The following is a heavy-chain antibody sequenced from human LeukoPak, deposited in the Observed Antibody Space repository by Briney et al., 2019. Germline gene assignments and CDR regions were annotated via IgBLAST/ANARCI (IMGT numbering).Heavy chain of an antibody. V-gene: IGHV3-66*04. CDR3: TRPASGPNDY. CDR1: GFTVSSTY. J-gene: IGHJ4*02. D-gene: IGHD3-10*01. Sequence: GGSLRLSCAASGFTVSSTYMSWVRQAPGKGLEWVSIIYAGGRTSYADSVKGRFTISRDNSQNTLYLQMNSLRAEDTAVYYCTRPASGPNDYWGQGTLVTVSS. CDR2: IYAGGRT.